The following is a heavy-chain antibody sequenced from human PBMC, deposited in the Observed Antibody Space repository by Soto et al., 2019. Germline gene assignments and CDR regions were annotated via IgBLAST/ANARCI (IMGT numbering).Heavy chain of an antibody. CDR1: GFKFSNYA. J-gene: IGHJ4*02. CDR2: ISATGGGT. V-gene: IGHV3-23*01. CDR3: AKDRRAGGNSAFYFDF. Sequence: LRLSCAASGFKFSNYAMGWVRQAPGKGLEWVSLISATGGGTYYADSVKGRFTISRDNSHNTLYLQVHSLTAEDTAVYYCAKDRRAGGNSAFYFDFWGQGAQVTVS. D-gene: IGHD3-16*01.